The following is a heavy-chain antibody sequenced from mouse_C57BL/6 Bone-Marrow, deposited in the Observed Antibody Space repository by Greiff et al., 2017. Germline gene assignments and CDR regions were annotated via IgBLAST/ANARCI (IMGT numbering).Heavy chain of an antibody. CDR1: GYSITSGYY. J-gene: IGHJ2*01. CDR3: ARIGLNYYGSSYGRYFDY. Sequence: VQLKESGPGLVKPSQSLSLTCSVTGYSITSGYYWNWIRQFPGNKLEWMGYISYDGSNNYNPSLKNRISITRDTSKNQFFLKLNSVTTEDTATYYCARIGLNYYGSSYGRYFDYWGQGTTLTVSS. CDR2: ISYDGSN. D-gene: IGHD1-1*01. V-gene: IGHV3-6*01.